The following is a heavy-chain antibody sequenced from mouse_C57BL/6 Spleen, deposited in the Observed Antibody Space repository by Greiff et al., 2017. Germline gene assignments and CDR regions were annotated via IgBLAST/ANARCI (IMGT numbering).Heavy chain of an antibody. CDR2: IDPSDSYT. D-gene: IGHD1-1*01. V-gene: IGHV1-50*01. CDR1: GYTFTSYW. CDR3: ARGKRDYYGSSYLFDY. J-gene: IGHJ2*01. Sequence: QVQLKQPGAELVKPGASVKLSCKASGYTFTSYWMQWVKQRPGQGLEWIGEIDPSDSYTNYNQKFKGKATLTVDTSSSTAYMQLSSLTSEDSAVYYCARGKRDYYGSSYLFDYWGQGTTLTVSS.